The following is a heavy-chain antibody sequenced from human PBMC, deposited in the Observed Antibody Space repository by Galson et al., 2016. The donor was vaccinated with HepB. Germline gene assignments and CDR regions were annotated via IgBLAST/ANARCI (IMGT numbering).Heavy chain of an antibody. J-gene: IGHJ6*02. Sequence: SVKVSCKASGYIFTSYDIHWVRQATEQGLEWMGWLNPDSGNTGYAQKFTGRVTMTRDTSISTAYMVLSRLKSDDTAVYYCATETRDLMLRGIIIPGAVWGQGTTVIVS. V-gene: IGHV1-8*01. CDR2: LNPDSGNT. CDR1: GYIFTSYD. CDR3: ATETRDLMLRGIIIPGAV. D-gene: IGHD3-10*01.